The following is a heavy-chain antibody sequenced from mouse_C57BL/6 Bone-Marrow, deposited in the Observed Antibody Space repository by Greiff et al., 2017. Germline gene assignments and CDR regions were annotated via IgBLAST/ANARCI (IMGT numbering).Heavy chain of an antibody. CDR2: ISYDGSN. D-gene: IGHD2-2*01. V-gene: IGHV3-6*01. J-gene: IGHJ3*01. CDR3: ARGGYDVGFAY. CDR1: GYSITSGYY. Sequence: DVQLQESGPGLVKPSPSLSLTCSVTGYSITSGYYWNWIRQFPGNKLEWMGYISYDGSNNYNPSLKNRISITRDTSKNQFFLKLNSVTTEDTATYYCARGGYDVGFAYWGQGTLVTVSA.